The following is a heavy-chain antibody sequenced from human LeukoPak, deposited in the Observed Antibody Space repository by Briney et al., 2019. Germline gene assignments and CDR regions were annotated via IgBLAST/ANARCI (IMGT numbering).Heavy chain of an antibody. V-gene: IGHV3-30*18. Sequence: GGSLRLSCAASGFTFSNYGMHWVRQAPGKGLEWVATITYDGSSEYYADSVKDRFTDSRDNSKNTLYLQMSSLKTEDTAVYYCAKRGDGGHKSLEYWGQGTLVIVSS. CDR2: ITYDGSSE. D-gene: IGHD3-16*01. CDR3: AKRGDGGHKSLEY. CDR1: GFTFSNYG. J-gene: IGHJ4*02.